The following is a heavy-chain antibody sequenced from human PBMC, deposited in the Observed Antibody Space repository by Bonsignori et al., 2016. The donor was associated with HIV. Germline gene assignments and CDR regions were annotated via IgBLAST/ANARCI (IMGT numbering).Heavy chain of an antibody. Sequence: VRQAPGKGLEWVSSISSSGSYIYYADSVKGRFTMSRDNAKNSLYLQIDSLRAEDTAVYYCAREGNRVYLDAFDVWGRGTMVTVSS. J-gene: IGHJ3*01. CDR3: AREGNRVYLDAFDV. D-gene: IGHD6-13*01. CDR2: ISSSGSYI. V-gene: IGHV3-21*01.